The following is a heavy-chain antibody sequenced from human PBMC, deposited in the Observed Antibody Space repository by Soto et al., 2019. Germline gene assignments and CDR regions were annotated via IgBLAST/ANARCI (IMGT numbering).Heavy chain of an antibody. CDR1: GGSISSGGYY. CDR3: AREKEGSPESNWFDP. Sequence: PSETLSLTCTVSGGSISSGGYYWSWIRQHPGKGLEWIGYIYYSGSTYYNPSLKSRVTISVDTSKNQFSLKLSSVTAADTAVYYCAREKEGSPESNWFDPWGQGTLVTVSS. J-gene: IGHJ5*02. V-gene: IGHV4-31*03. D-gene: IGHD6-13*01. CDR2: IYYSGST.